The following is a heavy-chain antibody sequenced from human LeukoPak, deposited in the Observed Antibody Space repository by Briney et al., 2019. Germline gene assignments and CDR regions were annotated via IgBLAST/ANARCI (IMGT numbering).Heavy chain of an antibody. D-gene: IGHD4-23*01. CDR3: ARDGRTVVTYYFDY. V-gene: IGHV3-33*01. CDR2: IWYDGSNK. J-gene: IGHJ4*02. CDR1: GFTFSSYG. Sequence: SRSLRLSCAASGFTFSSYGMHWVRQAPGKGLEWVAVIWYDGSNKYYADSVKGRFTISRDNSKNTLYLQMNSLRAEDTAVYYCARDGRTVVTYYFDYWGQGTLVTVSS.